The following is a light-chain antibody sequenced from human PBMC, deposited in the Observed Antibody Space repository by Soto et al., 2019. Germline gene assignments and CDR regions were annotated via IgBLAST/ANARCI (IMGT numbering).Light chain of an antibody. CDR2: QVS. J-gene: IGLJ1*01. Sequence: QSALTQPASVSGSPGQSITISCTGTSSDIGAYNSVSWYQQHPGKAPKLIVFQVSFRPSAVSDRFSGSKSDNTASLTISGLQAEDEADYYCCSYAGSYVFGTGTKVTVL. CDR1: SSDIGAYNS. V-gene: IGLV2-14*01. CDR3: CSYAGSYV.